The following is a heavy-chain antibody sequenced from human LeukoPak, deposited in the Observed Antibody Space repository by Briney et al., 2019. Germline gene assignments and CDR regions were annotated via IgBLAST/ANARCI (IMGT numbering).Heavy chain of an antibody. V-gene: IGHV3-7*01. Sequence: GGSLRLSCAASGFIFSSYWMSWVRQAPGKGLEWVANIKQDGSEKYYVDSMKGRFTISRDNAKKSLYLQMNSLRVEDTAVYYCARGPYYYSSGNYYNGDYWGQGTLVTVSS. D-gene: IGHD3-10*01. CDR3: ARGPYYYSSGNYYNGDY. CDR2: IKQDGSEK. J-gene: IGHJ4*02. CDR1: GFIFSSYW.